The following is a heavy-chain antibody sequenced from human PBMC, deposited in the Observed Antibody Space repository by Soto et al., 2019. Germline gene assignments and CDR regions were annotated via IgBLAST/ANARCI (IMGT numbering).Heavy chain of an antibody. CDR3: AMEVRRSNQFDH. J-gene: IGHJ4*02. D-gene: IGHD3-10*01. Sequence: ASEKVSCKVSGYTLTELSIHWVRQAPGEGLEWMGGFDLENGETIYAQRFQGRVTMTEESSADTPYMELSSLRSEDTAVYYCAMEVRRSNQFDHWGQGTMVTVS. CDR1: GYTLTELS. CDR2: FDLENGET. V-gene: IGHV1-24*01.